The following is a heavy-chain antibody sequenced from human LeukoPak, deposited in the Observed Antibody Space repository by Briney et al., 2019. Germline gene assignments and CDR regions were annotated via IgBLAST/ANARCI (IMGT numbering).Heavy chain of an antibody. J-gene: IGHJ4*02. Sequence: GGSLRLSCAASGFTISNYWMTWVRQAPGKGLEWVSAISGSGGSTYYADSVKGRFTISRDNSKNTLYLQMNSLRAEDTAVYYCAKSAVVVITPFDYWGQGTLVTVSS. CDR3: AKSAVVVITPFDY. V-gene: IGHV3-23*01. CDR1: GFTISNYW. CDR2: ISGSGGST. D-gene: IGHD3-22*01.